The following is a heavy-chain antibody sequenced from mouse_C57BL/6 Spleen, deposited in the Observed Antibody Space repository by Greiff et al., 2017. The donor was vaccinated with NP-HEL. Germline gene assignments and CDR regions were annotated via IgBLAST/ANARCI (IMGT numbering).Heavy chain of an antibody. CDR3: ARSYGSSPYAMDY. CDR1: GYTFTSYW. V-gene: IGHV1-59*01. Sequence: QVQLRQPGAELVRPGTSVKLSCKASGYTFTSYWMHWVKQRPGQGLEWIGVIDPSDSYTNYNQKFKGKATLTVDTSSSTAYMQLSSLTSEYSAVYYCARSYGSSPYAMDYWGQGTSVTVSS. D-gene: IGHD1-1*01. J-gene: IGHJ4*01. CDR2: IDPSDSYT.